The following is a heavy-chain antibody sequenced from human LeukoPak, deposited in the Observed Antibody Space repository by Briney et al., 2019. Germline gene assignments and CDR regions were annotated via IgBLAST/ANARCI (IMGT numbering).Heavy chain of an antibody. CDR1: GFTFSSYA. CDR2: ISYDGSNK. J-gene: IGHJ3*02. CDR3: ARDHTSCGVVIPCTLDAFDI. V-gene: IGHV3-30-3*01. D-gene: IGHD3-3*01. Sequence: GGSLRLSCAASGFTFSSYAMHWVRQAPGKGLEWVAVISYDGSNKYYADSVKGRFTISRDNAKNSLYLQMNSLRAEDTAVYYCARDHTSCGVVIPCTLDAFDIWGQGTMVTVSS.